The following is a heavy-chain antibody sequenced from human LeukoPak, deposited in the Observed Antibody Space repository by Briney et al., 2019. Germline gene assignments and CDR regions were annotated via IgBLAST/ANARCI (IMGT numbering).Heavy chain of an antibody. V-gene: IGHV3-7*01. Sequence: GGSLRLSCAASGFTFSSYWMSWVRQAPGKGLEWVANIKQDGSEKYYVDSVKGRFTISRDNAKNSLYLQMNSLRAEDTAVYYSARLTYRVVVINDIDSWGQRTPLSVSS. CDR3: ARLTYRVVVINDIDS. J-gene: IGHJ4*02. CDR2: IKQDGSEK. D-gene: IGHD2-21*01. CDR1: GFTFSSYW.